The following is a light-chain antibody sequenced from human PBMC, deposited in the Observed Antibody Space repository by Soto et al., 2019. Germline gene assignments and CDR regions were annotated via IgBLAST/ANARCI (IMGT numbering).Light chain of an antibody. CDR3: QQYNNWPRT. J-gene: IGKJ1*01. Sequence: EIVKMQSPATLFVYPGERATLTCRASQSVSSNLAWYQQKPGQAPRLLIYAASTRATGFPARFSGSGSGTEFTLTISSLQSEDFAVYCCQQYNNWPRTFGQGTKVDI. CDR1: QSVSSN. CDR2: AAS. V-gene: IGKV3-15*01.